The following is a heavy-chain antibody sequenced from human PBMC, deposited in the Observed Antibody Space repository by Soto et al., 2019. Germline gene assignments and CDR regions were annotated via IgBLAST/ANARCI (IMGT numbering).Heavy chain of an antibody. CDR3: ARDPGYRAGVSV. D-gene: IGHD5-12*01. CDR1: GFTVSSDY. Sequence: EVQVVESGGGLVQPGGSLRLSCAASGFTVSSDYMSWVRQAPGKGLEWVSVIYSGGTTYYADSVKGRFTISRDKSKNTVYLQTSSLRADDKGVYYCARDPGYRAGVSVWGKGTRVNVSS. V-gene: IGHV3-66*01. CDR2: IYSGGTT. J-gene: IGHJ6*04.